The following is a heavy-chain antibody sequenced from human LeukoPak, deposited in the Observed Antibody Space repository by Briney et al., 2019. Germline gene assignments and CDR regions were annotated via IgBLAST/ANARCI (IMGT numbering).Heavy chain of an antibody. Sequence: PSETLSLICAVYGGSFSGYYWSWIRQPPGKGLEWIGEINHSGSTNYNPSLKSRVTISVDTSKNQFSLKLSSVTAADTAVYYCARGYCSGGSCYSNYYYYYGMDVWGQGTTVTVSS. CDR1: GGSFSGYY. V-gene: IGHV4-34*01. J-gene: IGHJ6*02. CDR2: INHSGST. CDR3: ARGYCSGGSCYSNYYYYYGMDV. D-gene: IGHD2-15*01.